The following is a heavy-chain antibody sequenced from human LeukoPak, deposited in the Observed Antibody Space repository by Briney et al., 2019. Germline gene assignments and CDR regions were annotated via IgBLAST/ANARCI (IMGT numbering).Heavy chain of an antibody. V-gene: IGHV4-39*01. CDR1: GGSISSSSYY. J-gene: IGHJ4*02. D-gene: IGHD6-13*01. CDR2: IYYSGST. CDR3: ARHSYSSSWHQFDY. Sequence: SETLSLTCTVSGGSISSSSYYWGWIRQPPGKGLEWIGSIYYSGSTYYNPSLKSRVTISVDTSKNQFSLKLSSVTAADTAVYYCARHSYSSSWHQFDYWGQGTLVTVSS.